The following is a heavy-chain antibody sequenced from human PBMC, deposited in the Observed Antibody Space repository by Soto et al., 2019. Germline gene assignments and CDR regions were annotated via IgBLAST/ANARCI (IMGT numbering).Heavy chain of an antibody. Sequence: QVQLVESGGGVVQPGTSLRLSCAGSAFTFRSYGMHWVRQAPGKGLEWVAVISSDGRHQFYGDSVKGRFTISRDNSKNILCLEMTSLRPEDTAIYFCTRDAQPLSNDRGGGFAFWGQGTLVTVSS. CDR1: AFTFRSYG. CDR3: TRDAQPLSNDRGGGFAF. CDR2: ISSDGRHQ. D-gene: IGHD4-4*01. J-gene: IGHJ4*02. V-gene: IGHV3-30*03.